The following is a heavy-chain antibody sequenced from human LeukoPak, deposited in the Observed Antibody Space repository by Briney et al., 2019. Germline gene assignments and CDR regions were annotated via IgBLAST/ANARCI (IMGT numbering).Heavy chain of an antibody. J-gene: IGHJ4*02. D-gene: IGHD2-2*03. CDR3: ARDGFHGLGY. V-gene: IGHV3-30*04. CDR1: GFTFSSYA. CDR2: ISYDGSNK. Sequence: GGSLRLSCAASGFTFSSYAMHWVRQAPGKGLEWVAVISYDGSNKYYADSVKGRFTISRDNSKNTLYLQMNSLRAEDTAVYYCARDGFHGLGYWGQGTLVTVSS.